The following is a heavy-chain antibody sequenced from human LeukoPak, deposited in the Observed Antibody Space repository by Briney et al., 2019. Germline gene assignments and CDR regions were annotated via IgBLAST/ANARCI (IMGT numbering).Heavy chain of an antibody. CDR3: ARGQGYYGSGSYYPRKPFDY. V-gene: IGHV4-4*07. CDR1: GGSISSYY. D-gene: IGHD3-10*01. J-gene: IGHJ4*02. CDR2: IYTSGST. Sequence: SETLSLTCTASGGSISSYYWSWIRQPAGKGLEWIGRIYTSGSTNYNPSLKSRVTISVDTSKNQFSLKLSSVTAADTAVYYCARGQGYYGSGSYYPRKPFDYWGQGTLVTVSS.